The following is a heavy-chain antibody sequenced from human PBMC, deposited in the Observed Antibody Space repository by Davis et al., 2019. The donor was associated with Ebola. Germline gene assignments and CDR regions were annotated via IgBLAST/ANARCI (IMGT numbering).Heavy chain of an antibody. Sequence: SETLSLTCAVYGGSFSGYYWSWIRQPPGKGLEWIGEINHSGSTNYNPSLKSRVTISVDTSKNQFSLKLSSVTAADTAVYYCARGSSSSSGYYYYGMDVWVQGTTVTVSS. V-gene: IGHV4-34*01. CDR2: INHSGST. CDR3: ARGSSSSSGYYYYGMDV. J-gene: IGHJ6*02. D-gene: IGHD6-6*01. CDR1: GGSFSGYY.